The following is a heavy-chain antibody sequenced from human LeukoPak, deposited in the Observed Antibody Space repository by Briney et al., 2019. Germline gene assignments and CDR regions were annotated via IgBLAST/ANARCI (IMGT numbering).Heavy chain of an antibody. J-gene: IGHJ6*03. CDR2: INPNSGGT. V-gene: IGHV1-2*02. Sequence: ASVKVSCKASGYTFTGYYMHWVRQAPGQGLEWMGWINPNSGGTNYAQKFQGRVTMTRDTSISTAYMELSRLRSDDTAVYYCARVTYSYGPYYYYYMDVWGKGTTVTVSS. CDR1: GYTFTGYY. D-gene: IGHD5-18*01. CDR3: ARVTYSYGPYYYYYMDV.